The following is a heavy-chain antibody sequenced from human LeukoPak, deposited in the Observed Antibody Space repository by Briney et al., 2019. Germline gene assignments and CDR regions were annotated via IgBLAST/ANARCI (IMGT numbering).Heavy chain of an antibody. CDR3: TAGGDGTYSSDY. J-gene: IGHJ4*02. D-gene: IGHD1-26*01. CDR1: GFTISDVW. V-gene: IGHV3-15*01. CDR2: SKSKAGGGTT. Sequence: GGSLRLSCSASGFTISDVWMSWVRQAPGKGLEWVGRSKSKAGGGTTDIAAPGQGRFTISRDDSKNTLSLQMNSLEIEDTAVYYCTAGGDGTYSSDYWGQGTLVTVSS.